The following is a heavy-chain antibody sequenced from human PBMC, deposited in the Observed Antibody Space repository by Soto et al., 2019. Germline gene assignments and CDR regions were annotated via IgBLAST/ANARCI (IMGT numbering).Heavy chain of an antibody. J-gene: IGHJ4*02. CDR3: ARQSAYDILTGYSTTQSLYYFDY. Sequence: GESLKISCKGSGYSFTSYWIGWVRQMPGKGLEWMGIIYPGDSDTRYSPSFQGQVTISADKSISTAYLQWSSLKASDTAMYYCARQSAYDILTGYSTTQSLYYFDYWGQGTLVTAPQ. D-gene: IGHD3-9*01. V-gene: IGHV5-51*01. CDR1: GYSFTSYW. CDR2: IYPGDSDT.